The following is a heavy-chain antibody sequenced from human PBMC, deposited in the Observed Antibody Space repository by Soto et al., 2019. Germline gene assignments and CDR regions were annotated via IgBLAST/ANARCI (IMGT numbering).Heavy chain of an antibody. CDR1: GFTFSSYA. V-gene: IGHV3-23*01. CDR3: AKDKKGAVAVPWWRRPPLGLIDY. Sequence: EVQLLESGGGLVQPGGSLRLSCAASGFTFSSYAMSWVRQAPGKGLEWVSAISGSGGSTYYADSVKCRFTISRDNSKNTLYLQMNSRIAEETAVYYCAKDKKGAVAVPWWRRPPLGLIDYWGQGTLVTVST. CDR2: ISGSGGST. D-gene: IGHD6-19*01. J-gene: IGHJ4*02.